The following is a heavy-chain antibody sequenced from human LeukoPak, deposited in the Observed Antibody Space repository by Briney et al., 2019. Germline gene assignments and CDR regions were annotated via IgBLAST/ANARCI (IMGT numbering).Heavy chain of an antibody. Sequence: GGSLRLSCTVSGFSVNHNYMSWVRQAPGKGLEWGSVINSGGSTYNAASVKGRFTISRDNPNNMLFLQMNSLRAEDTAVYYCARAYSGSYYEAWYFDLWGRGTLVTVSS. CDR2: INSGGST. CDR3: ARAYSGSYYEAWYFDL. J-gene: IGHJ2*01. CDR1: GFSVNHNY. D-gene: IGHD1-26*01. V-gene: IGHV3-66*01.